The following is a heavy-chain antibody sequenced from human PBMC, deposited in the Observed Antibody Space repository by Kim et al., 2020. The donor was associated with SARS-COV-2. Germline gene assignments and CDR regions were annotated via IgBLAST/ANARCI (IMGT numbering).Heavy chain of an antibody. J-gene: IGHJ4*02. V-gene: IGHV3-30*18. D-gene: IGHD3-22*01. Sequence: GGSLRLSCAASGFTFSSYGMHWVRQAPGKGLEWVAVISYDGSNKYYADSVKGRFTISRDNSKNTLYLQMNSLRAEDTAVYYCAKDLTYYYDSSGRDWGQGTLVTVSS. CDR1: GFTFSSYG. CDR3: AKDLTYYYDSSGRD. CDR2: ISYDGSNK.